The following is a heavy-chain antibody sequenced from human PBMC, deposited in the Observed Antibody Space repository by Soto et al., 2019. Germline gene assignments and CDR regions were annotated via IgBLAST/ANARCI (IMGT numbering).Heavy chain of an antibody. J-gene: IGHJ4*02. CDR1: GFTFSSYG. V-gene: IGHV3-30*18. CDR3: AKSAGAAAGYYFDY. Sequence: GGSLRLSCAASGFTFSSYGMHWVRQAPGKGLEWVAVISYDGSNKYYADSVKGRFTISRDNSKNTLYLQMNSLRAEDTAVYYCAKSAGAAAGYYFDYWGQGTLVTV. CDR2: ISYDGSNK. D-gene: IGHD6-13*01.